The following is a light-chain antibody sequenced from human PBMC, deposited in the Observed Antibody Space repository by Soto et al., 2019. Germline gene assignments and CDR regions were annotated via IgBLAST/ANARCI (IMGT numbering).Light chain of an antibody. V-gene: IGKV3-15*01. CDR1: QSVSNN. J-gene: IGKJ1*01. CDR3: QQYSNWPQT. Sequence: EIVMTQSPATLSVSPGERVTLSRRASQSVSNNLAWYQQKPGQAPRLLIYGASTRATGIPARFSGSGSGTEFTLTISSRQSEDFAVYYCQQYSNWPQTFGQGTKVDIK. CDR2: GAS.